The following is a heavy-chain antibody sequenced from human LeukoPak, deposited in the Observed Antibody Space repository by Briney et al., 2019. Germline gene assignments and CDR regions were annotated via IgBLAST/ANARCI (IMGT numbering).Heavy chain of an antibody. Sequence: AAVKVSCKASGYIFTTHYMHWVRQAPGQGLEWMGWINPNSGGTNYAQKFQGRVTMTRDTSISTAYMELSRLRSDDTAVYYCARVSRGYSGYAFDYWGQGTLVTVSS. CDR1: GYIFTTHY. J-gene: IGHJ4*02. CDR2: INPNSGGT. D-gene: IGHD5-12*01. CDR3: ARVSRGYSGYAFDY. V-gene: IGHV1-2*02.